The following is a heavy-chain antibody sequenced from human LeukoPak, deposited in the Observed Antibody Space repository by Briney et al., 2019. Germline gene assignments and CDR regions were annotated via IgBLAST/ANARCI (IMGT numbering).Heavy chain of an antibody. CDR2: INPNSGGT. CDR1: GYTFTGYY. Sequence: ASVKVSCKASGYTFTGYYMHWVRQAPGQGLEWMGWINPNSGGTNYAQKFQGRVTITADKSTSTAYMELSSLRSEDTAVYYCARDTSGYSSSWDYWGQGTLVTVSS. CDR3: ARDTSGYSSSWDY. J-gene: IGHJ4*02. V-gene: IGHV1-2*02. D-gene: IGHD6-13*01.